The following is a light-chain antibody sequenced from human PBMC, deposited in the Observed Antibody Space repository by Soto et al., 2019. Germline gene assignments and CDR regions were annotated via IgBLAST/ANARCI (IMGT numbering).Light chain of an antibody. CDR3: LQDYNYPWT. Sequence: AIQMTQSPSSLSASVGDRVTITCRASQAIRNDVAWYQQKAGKAPKLLIAAASILQSGVPSRFSGRGSGTDFTLTIISLQSEDLGTYYCLQDYNYPWTFGQGTKVAIK. J-gene: IGKJ1*01. CDR2: AAS. CDR1: QAIRND. V-gene: IGKV1-6*01.